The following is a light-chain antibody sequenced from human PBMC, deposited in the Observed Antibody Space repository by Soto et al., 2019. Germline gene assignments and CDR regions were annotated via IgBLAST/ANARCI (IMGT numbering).Light chain of an antibody. CDR2: DVS. CDR3: SSYTSSSTVV. V-gene: IGLV2-14*01. CDR1: SSDVGGYNY. Sequence: QSALTQPASVSGSPGQSITISCTGTSSDVGGYNYVSWYQRHPGKAPKLMIYDVSNRPSGVSNRFSGSKSVNTASLTISGVQAEDEADYYCSSYTSSSTVVFGGGTKVTVL. J-gene: IGLJ2*01.